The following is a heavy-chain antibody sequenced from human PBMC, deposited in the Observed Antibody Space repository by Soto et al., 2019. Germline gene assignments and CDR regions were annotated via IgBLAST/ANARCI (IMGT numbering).Heavy chain of an antibody. D-gene: IGHD3-22*01. Sequence: ASVKVSCKASGYTFTGYYMHWVRQAPGQGLEWMGWINPNSGGTNYAQKFQGRVTMTRDTSISTAYMELSRLRSDDTAVYYCAREYYSDSSGYYWFDPWGQGTLVTVSS. J-gene: IGHJ5*02. CDR1: GYTFTGYY. CDR2: INPNSGGT. V-gene: IGHV1-2*02. CDR3: AREYYSDSSGYYWFDP.